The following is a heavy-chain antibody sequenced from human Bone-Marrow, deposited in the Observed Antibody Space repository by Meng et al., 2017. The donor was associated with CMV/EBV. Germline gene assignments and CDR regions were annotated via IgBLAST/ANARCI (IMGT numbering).Heavy chain of an antibody. CDR2: IRSKANSYAT. D-gene: IGHD2-21*01. J-gene: IGHJ4*02. CDR3: AKGDLPTDY. V-gene: IGHV3-73*01. Sequence: GESLKISCAASGFTFSGSAMHWVRQASGKGLEWVGRIRSKANSYATAYAASVKGRFTISRDNSKNTLYLQMNSLRAEDTAVYYCAKGDLPTDYWGQGTLVTVSS. CDR1: GFTFSGSA.